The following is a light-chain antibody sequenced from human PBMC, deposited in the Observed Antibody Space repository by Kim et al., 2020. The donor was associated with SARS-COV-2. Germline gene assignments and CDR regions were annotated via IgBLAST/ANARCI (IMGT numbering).Light chain of an antibody. CDR2: QVY. CDR3: NSYTSNGPAYV. Sequence: QSALTQPASVSGSPGQSITISCTGTSSDVGHSYNFISWYQQHPDKAPKHLIYQVYKRPSGISDRFSGSKSGNTASLTISGLQTEDEADYYCNSYTSNGPAYVIGPGTKVTVL. V-gene: IGLV2-14*03. J-gene: IGLJ1*01. CDR1: SSDVGHSYNF.